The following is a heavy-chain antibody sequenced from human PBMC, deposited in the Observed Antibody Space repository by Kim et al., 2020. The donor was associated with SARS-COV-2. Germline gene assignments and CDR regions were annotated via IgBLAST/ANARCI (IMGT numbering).Heavy chain of an antibody. CDR1: GFSLSTSGMC. CDR3: ARSGYDYTFYYYYGMDV. Sequence: SGPTLVNPTQTLTLTCTFSGFSLSTSGMCVSWIRQPPGKALEWLARIDWDDDKYYSTSLKTRLTISKDTSKNQVVLTMTNMDPVDTATYYCARSGYDYTFYYYYGMDVWGQGTTVTVSS. V-gene: IGHV2-70*11. D-gene: IGHD5-12*01. CDR2: IDWDDDK. J-gene: IGHJ6*02.